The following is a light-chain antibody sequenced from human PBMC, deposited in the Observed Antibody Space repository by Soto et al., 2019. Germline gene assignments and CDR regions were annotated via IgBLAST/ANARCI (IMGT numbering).Light chain of an antibody. J-gene: IGLJ3*02. CDR2: TTN. Sequence: QSVLTQPPSASVTPGQRVSISCSRSSSNIGNNTVNWYQQFPETAPRLLIYTTNQRPSGVPDRFSGSKSGTSASLAISGLQSEDEADYYCAAWDDSLNGPVFGGGTKLTVL. CDR1: SSNIGNNT. V-gene: IGLV1-44*01. CDR3: AAWDDSLNGPV.